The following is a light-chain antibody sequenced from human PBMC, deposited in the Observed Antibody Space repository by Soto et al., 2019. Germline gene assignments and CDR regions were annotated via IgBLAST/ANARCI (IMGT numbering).Light chain of an antibody. CDR3: HQYNNWPPA. CDR2: DAA. Sequence: EIVLTQSPATLSLSPGERATLSCRASQSVSSNLAWYQQKPGQAPRLLIFDAATRATGIPARFSGSGSGTEFTLTISSLQSEDFAIYYCHQYNNWPPAFGGGTKVEIK. J-gene: IGKJ4*01. V-gene: IGKV3-15*01. CDR1: QSVSSN.